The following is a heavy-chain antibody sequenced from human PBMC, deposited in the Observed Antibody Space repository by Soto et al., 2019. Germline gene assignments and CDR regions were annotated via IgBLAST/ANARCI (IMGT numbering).Heavy chain of an antibody. CDR1: GRSISSISYY. CDR3: ASLQEYYDSSGYYRGAFDI. Sequence: SGTLSLPCTFSGRSISSISYYWGWISQPPGTGLEWIGSIYYSGNTYYNPSLKSRVTISVDTSKNQFSLKLSSVTAADTAVYYCASLQEYYDSSGYYRGAFDIWGQAKSVT. D-gene: IGHD3-22*01. J-gene: IGHJ3*02. CDR2: IYYSGNT. V-gene: IGHV4-39*01.